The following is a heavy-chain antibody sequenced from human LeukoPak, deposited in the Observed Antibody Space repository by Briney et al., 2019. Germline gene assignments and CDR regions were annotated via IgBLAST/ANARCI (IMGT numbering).Heavy chain of an antibody. CDR3: ARDFSDWGLVISPYYYYGMDV. CDR1: GYTFTSYG. V-gene: IGHV1-18*01. D-gene: IGHD3/OR15-3a*01. CDR2: ISAYNGNT. J-gene: IGHJ6*02. Sequence: ASVKVSCKASGYTFTSYGISWVRQAPGQGLEWMGWISAYNGNTNYAQKLQGRVTMTTDTSTSTAYMELRSPRSDDTAVYYCARDFSDWGLVISPYYYYGMDVWGQGTTVTVSS.